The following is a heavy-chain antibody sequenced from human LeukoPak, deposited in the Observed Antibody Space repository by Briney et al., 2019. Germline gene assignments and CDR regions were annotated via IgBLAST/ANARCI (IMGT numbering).Heavy chain of an antibody. Sequence: ASVKVSFKASGYTFTGYYIHWVRQAPGPGLEWMGWINPNSGGTNYEQKFQGRVTMTRDTSISTAYMELNRLRSDDTAVYYCAPAGRVYDSSGYYVGYFDYWGQGALVTVSS. V-gene: IGHV1-2*02. CDR1: GYTFTGYY. D-gene: IGHD3-22*01. CDR2: INPNSGGT. J-gene: IGHJ4*02. CDR3: APAGRVYDSSGYYVGYFDY.